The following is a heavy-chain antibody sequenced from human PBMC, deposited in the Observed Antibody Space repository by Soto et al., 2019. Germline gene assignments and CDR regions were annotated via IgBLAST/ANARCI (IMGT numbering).Heavy chain of an antibody. V-gene: IGHV3-30-3*01. CDR1: GFTFSSYA. D-gene: IGHD2-21*02. Sequence: QVQLVESGGGVVQPGRSLRLSCAASGFTFSSYAMHWVRQAPGKGLEWVAVISYDGSNKYYADSVQGRFTISRDNSKNTLYLQMNSPSAEETAVYYCARYIVVVTATYAFDIWGPGTMVTVSS. CDR2: ISYDGSNK. CDR3: ARYIVVVTATYAFDI. J-gene: IGHJ3*02.